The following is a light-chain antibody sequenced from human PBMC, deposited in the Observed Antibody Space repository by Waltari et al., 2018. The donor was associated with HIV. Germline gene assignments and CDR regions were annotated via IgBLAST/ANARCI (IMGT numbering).Light chain of an antibody. CDR2: DVF. CDR3: CSYAGSRTWV. CDR1: SSYVDGYNF. V-gene: IGLV2-23*02. J-gene: IGLJ3*02. Sequence: QSALTQPASVSGSPGPSITISCTGTSSYVDGYNFVSWYQQHPGKAPKLIIFDVFKRPSGVSVRFSGSKSGNTASLTISGLQSEDEADYYCCSYAGSRTWVFGGGTKVTVL.